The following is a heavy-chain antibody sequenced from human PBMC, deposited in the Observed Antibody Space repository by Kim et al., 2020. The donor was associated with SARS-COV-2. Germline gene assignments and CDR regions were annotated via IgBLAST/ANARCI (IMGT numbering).Heavy chain of an antibody. CDR2: INPGDGSA. D-gene: IGHD1-1*01. CDR3: ASARTQLSADH. V-gene: IGHV1-46*01. J-gene: IGHJ4*02. CDR1: GHTFTSYY. Sequence: ASVKVSCKASGHTFTSYYLHWVRQAPGQGLEWMGVINPGDGSAGYAQKFQCRVSMTRDTSTGTAYMSLSSLTSDDSDIYFCASARTQLSADHWRQGTVVTVSA.